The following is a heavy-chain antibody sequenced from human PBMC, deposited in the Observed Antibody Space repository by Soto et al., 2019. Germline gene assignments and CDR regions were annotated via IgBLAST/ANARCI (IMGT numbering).Heavy chain of an antibody. Sequence: ASVKVSCKASGYTFTNYGITWVRQAPGQGLEWMGWISGYNGNTKYAQNSQGRLTLTTDTSTSTAYMELRSLRSDDTAVYYCARDEVPAANWLDPWGQGTLVTVSS. CDR3: ARDEVPAANWLDP. V-gene: IGHV1-18*04. D-gene: IGHD2-2*01. CDR1: GYTFTNYG. J-gene: IGHJ5*02. CDR2: ISGYNGNT.